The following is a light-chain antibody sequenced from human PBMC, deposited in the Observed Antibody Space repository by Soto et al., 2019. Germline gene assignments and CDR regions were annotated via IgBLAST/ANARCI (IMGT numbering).Light chain of an antibody. Sequence: GDRVTITCRASQNISSYLNWYQQKPVKAPKLLIYAASSFQSGVPSRFSGSGSGTDFTLTISSLQPEDFATYYCQQSYSTPFTFGGGTKVDIK. CDR2: AAS. J-gene: IGKJ4*01. CDR3: QQSYSTPFT. V-gene: IGKV1-39*01. CDR1: QNISSY.